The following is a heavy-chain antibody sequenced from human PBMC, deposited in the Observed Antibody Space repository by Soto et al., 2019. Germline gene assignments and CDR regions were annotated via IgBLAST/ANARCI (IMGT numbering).Heavy chain of an antibody. Sequence: VQLVAAGGGVVKPGGSLTLSCAASGFRFSISYMTWVRQAPGKGLEWLSYINGDSTDINYAASVRGRITIVRDNPKNPLFLQMDSPRAEDTVFYSCSTNPRMIDDWGQGTLVTVSS. J-gene: IGHJ4*02. CDR1: GFRFSISY. CDR3: STNPRMIDD. V-gene: IGHV3-21*04. CDR2: INGDSTDI.